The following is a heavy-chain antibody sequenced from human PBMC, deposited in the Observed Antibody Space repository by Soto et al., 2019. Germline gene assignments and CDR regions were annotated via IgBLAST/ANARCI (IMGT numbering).Heavy chain of an antibody. CDR3: ARGTTGTHDAFDI. J-gene: IGHJ3*02. V-gene: IGHV1-2*04. D-gene: IGHD1-1*01. Sequence: ASVNVSCQASGYTFTVYYMHWVRQAPGQGLEWMGWINPNSGGTNYAQKFQGWVTMTRDTSISTAYMELSRLRSDDTAVYYCARGTTGTHDAFDIWGQGTMVTVSS. CDR1: GYTFTVYY. CDR2: INPNSGGT.